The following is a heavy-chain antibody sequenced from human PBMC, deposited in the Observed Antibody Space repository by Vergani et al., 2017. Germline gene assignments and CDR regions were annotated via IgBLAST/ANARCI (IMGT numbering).Heavy chain of an antibody. J-gene: IGHJ5*02. CDR2: IYYSGST. CDR1: GGSISSYY. Sequence: QVQLQESGPGLVKPSETLSLTCTVSGGSISSYYWSWIRQPPGKGLEWIGYIYYSGSTYYNPSLKSRVTISVDTSKNQFSLKLSSVTAADTAVYYCAREVVAAPPNWFDPWGQGTLVTVSS. D-gene: IGHD2-15*01. V-gene: IGHV4-59*12. CDR3: AREVVAAPPNWFDP.